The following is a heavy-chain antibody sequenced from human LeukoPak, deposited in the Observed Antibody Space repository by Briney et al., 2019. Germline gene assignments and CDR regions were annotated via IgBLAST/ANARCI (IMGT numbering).Heavy chain of an antibody. CDR1: GFIFSSYG. V-gene: IGHV3-30*18. J-gene: IGHJ4*02. Sequence: GGSLRLSCAASGFIFSSYGMHWVRQAPGKGLEWVAVISYDGSKKYYADSVKGRFTISRDNSKNTLYLQMNSLRAEDTAVYYCAKDLDIVVVPAASAFIDYWGQGTLVTVSS. D-gene: IGHD2-2*01. CDR2: ISYDGSKK. CDR3: AKDLDIVVVPAASAFIDY.